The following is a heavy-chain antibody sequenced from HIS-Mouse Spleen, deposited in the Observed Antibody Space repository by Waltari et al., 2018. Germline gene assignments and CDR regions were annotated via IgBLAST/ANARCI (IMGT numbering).Heavy chain of an antibody. CDR2: IYYSGST. V-gene: IGHV4-39*07. D-gene: IGHD6-13*01. CDR3: AREIPYSSSWYDWYFDL. Sequence: QLQLQESGPGLVKPSETLPLTCTVSGGSISSSSYYWGWILPPPGKGLGWIGSIYYSGSTYYNPSLKSRVTISVDTSKNQFSLKLSSVTAADTAVYYCAREIPYSSSWYDWYFDLWGRGTLVTVSS. CDR1: GGSISSSSYY. J-gene: IGHJ2*01.